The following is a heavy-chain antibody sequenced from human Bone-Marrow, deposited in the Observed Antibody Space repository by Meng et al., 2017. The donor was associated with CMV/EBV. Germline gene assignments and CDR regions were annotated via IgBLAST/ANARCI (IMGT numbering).Heavy chain of an antibody. V-gene: IGHV3-48*03. J-gene: IGHJ4*02. D-gene: IGHD3-22*01. CDR1: GFTFSSYE. CDR3: AKDPAATSYYYDSSGYYGY. CDR2: ISGSGNTI. Sequence: GESLKISCAASGFTFSSYEMNWVCQAPGKGLQWVSHISGSGNTIYYTDSVKGRFTISRVNAKNSLYLQMNSLRAEDTAVYYCAKDPAATSYYYDSSGYYGYWGQGTLVTVSS.